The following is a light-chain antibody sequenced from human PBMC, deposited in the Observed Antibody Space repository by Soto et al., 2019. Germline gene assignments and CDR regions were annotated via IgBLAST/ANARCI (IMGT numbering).Light chain of an antibody. CDR2: SAS. CDR1: QGVRDD. CDR3: LQKRISPLT. V-gene: IGKV1-6*01. J-gene: IGKJ4*01. Sequence: IQMTQSPSSLSASVGDRVTITCRASQGVRDDVGWYQQKPGKAPKLLIYSASTLQSGVPSRFSGSGSGTDFPLPISALQPEVFATYYGLQKRISPLTLGGGTKGE.